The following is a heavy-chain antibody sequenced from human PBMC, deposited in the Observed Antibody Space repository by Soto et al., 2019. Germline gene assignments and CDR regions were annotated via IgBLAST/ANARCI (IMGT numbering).Heavy chain of an antibody. CDR3: ARVVGSRTSCHLYDANGI. CDR1: GYSFTSLC. Sequence: GQSLKISCKGSGYSFTSLCIRWVRQIPGKGLALMGIIYPGDSDTRYSPSFQGQVTISADKSIRTAYLQLSSLKASDTAMYYCARVVGSRTSCHLYDANGIWGQG. V-gene: IGHV5-51*01. D-gene: IGHD2-2*01. J-gene: IGHJ3*02. CDR2: IYPGDSDT.